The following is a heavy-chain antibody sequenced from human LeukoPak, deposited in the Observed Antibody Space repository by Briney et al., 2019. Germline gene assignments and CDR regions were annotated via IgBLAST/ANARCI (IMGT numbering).Heavy chain of an antibody. Sequence: SGPTLVNPTQTLTLTCTFSGFSLSTRGVGVGWIRQPPGKALEWLALIYWNDDKRYSPSLKSRLTITKDTSKNQVVLTMTNMDPVDTATYYCAHSPGIAAAVSWFDPWGQGTLVTVSS. V-gene: IGHV2-5*01. CDR1: GFSLSTRGVG. CDR2: IYWNDDK. CDR3: AHSPGIAAAVSWFDP. D-gene: IGHD6-13*01. J-gene: IGHJ5*02.